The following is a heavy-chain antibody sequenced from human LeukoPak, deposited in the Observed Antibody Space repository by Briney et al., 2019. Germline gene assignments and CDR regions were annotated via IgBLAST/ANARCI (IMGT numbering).Heavy chain of an antibody. CDR2: ISWNSGSI. CDR3: AKDITYYYDSSGYRFDY. D-gene: IGHD3-22*01. J-gene: IGHJ4*02. CDR1: GFTFDDYA. Sequence: GRSLRLSCAASGFTFDDYAMHWVRQAPGKGLEWVSGISWNSGSIGYADSVEGRFTISRDNAKNSLYLQMNSLRAEDTALYYCAKDITYYYDSSGYRFDYWGQGTLVTVSS. V-gene: IGHV3-9*01.